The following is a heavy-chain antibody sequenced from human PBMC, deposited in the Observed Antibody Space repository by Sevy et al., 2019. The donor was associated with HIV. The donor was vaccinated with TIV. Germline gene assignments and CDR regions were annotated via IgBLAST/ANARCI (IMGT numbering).Heavy chain of an antibody. Sequence: GGSLRLSCAASGFTLSSRWMSWVRQAPGKGLEWVANIKQDGSEKYYVDSVKDRFTISRDNAKNSLYLQMYSLRAEDTAVYYCVPSGGGHAGYWGQGTLVTVSS. CDR1: GFTLSSRW. CDR3: VPSGGGHAGY. D-gene: IGHD2-15*01. J-gene: IGHJ4*02. CDR2: IKQDGSEK. V-gene: IGHV3-7*01.